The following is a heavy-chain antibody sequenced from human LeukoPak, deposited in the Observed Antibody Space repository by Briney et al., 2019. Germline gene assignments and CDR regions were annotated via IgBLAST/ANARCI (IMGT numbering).Heavy chain of an antibody. D-gene: IGHD6-13*01. CDR3: AREGASSSFGY. CDR1: GLTFGPYA. Sequence: GGSLRLSCAASGLTFGPYAMSWVRQVPGKGLEWVSAISGSGGSTYYADSVKGRFTISRDNSKNTLYLQMNSLRAVDTAVYYCAREGASSSFGYWGQGTLVTVSS. V-gene: IGHV3-23*01. J-gene: IGHJ4*02. CDR2: ISGSGGST.